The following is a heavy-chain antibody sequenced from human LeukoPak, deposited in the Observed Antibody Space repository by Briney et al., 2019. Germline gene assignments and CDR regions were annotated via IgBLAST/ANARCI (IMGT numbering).Heavy chain of an antibody. Sequence: PSETLSLTCAVYGGSFSGYYWSWLRQPPGKGLEWIGEINHSGSTNYNPSLKSRVTISVDTSKNQFSLKLSSVTAADTAVYYCAREPRDSSGFLLGLQYFDYWGQGTLVTVSS. CDR3: AREPRDSSGFLLGLQYFDY. J-gene: IGHJ4*02. CDR1: GGSFSGYY. D-gene: IGHD3-22*01. V-gene: IGHV4-34*01. CDR2: INHSGST.